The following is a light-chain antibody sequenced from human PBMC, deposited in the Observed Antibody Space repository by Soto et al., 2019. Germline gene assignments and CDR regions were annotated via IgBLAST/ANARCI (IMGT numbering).Light chain of an antibody. CDR1: SSNIGAGYD. Sequence: QSVLTQPPSVSGAPGQGVTISCAGTSSNIGAGYDVHWYQQVPGTAPKLLIYTNSNRPSGVPDRFSGSKSGTSASLAITGLQAADEADYDSSLSALVFGGGTQLTVL. CDR2: TNS. J-gene: IGLJ3*02. V-gene: IGLV1-40*01. CDR3: SLSALV.